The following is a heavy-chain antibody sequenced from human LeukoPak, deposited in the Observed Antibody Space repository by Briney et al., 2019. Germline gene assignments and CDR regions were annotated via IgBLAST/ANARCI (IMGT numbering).Heavy chain of an antibody. Sequence: GASVTVSCTASGGTFSIYAISWVRQAPGQGLEWMGGIIPIFGTANYAQKFQGRVTITADESTSTAYMELSSLRSEDTAVYYCAGGRSGQQLVDWGQGTLVTVSS. D-gene: IGHD6-13*01. V-gene: IGHV1-69*13. J-gene: IGHJ4*02. CDR2: IIPIFGTA. CDR3: AGGRSGQQLVD. CDR1: GGTFSIYA.